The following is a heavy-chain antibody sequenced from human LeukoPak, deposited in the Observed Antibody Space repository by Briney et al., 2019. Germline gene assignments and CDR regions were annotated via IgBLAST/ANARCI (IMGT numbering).Heavy chain of an antibody. CDR2: IWYDGNNK. CDR1: GFTFSSYG. J-gene: IGHJ4*02. V-gene: IGHV3-33*01. D-gene: IGHD3-22*01. CDR3: ARDGEDDSSGHYKPFDY. Sequence: GGSLRLSCAASGFTFSSYGMHWLRQAPGKGLEWVAAIWYDGNNKYYADSAKGRFAISRDNSKNTLYLLMNSLRAEDTAVYYCARDGEDDSSGHYKPFDYWGQGTLVAVSS.